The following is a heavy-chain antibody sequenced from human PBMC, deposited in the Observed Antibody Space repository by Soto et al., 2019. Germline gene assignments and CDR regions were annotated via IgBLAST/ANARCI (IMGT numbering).Heavy chain of an antibody. CDR3: ARRRYSRNYYYMDV. D-gene: IGHD6-13*01. CDR1: GGSISSGGYY. J-gene: IGHJ6*03. V-gene: IGHV4-31*03. Sequence: SETLSLTCTVSGGSISSGGYYWSWIRQHPGKGLEWIGYIYYSGSTYYNPSLKSRVTISVDTSKNQFSLKLSSVTAADTAVYYCARRRYSRNYYYMDVWGKGTTVTVSS. CDR2: IYYSGST.